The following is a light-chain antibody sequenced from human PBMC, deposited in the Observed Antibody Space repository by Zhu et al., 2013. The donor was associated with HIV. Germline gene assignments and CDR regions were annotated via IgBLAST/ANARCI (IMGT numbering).Light chain of an antibody. J-gene: IGKJ2*01. CDR1: QSVSSSY. Sequence: ENVLTQSPGTLSLSPGETATLSCRASQSVSSSYLAWYQQKPGQAPRLLIFGASNRATGTPDRFSGSGSGTDFTLTINRLEPEDFAVYYCQQYGSSPPNTFGQGTKLEI. CDR2: GAS. CDR3: QQYGSSPPNT. V-gene: IGKV3-20*01.